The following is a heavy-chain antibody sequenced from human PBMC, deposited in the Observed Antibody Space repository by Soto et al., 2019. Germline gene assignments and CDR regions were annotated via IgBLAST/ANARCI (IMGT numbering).Heavy chain of an antibody. CDR2: TYYRSKRYN. Sequence: PSQTVSITCDISGESVSSNRAAWNWIRHCTSRGHEWLGRTYYRSKRYNDYAVSVKSRITINPDTSKNQLSVQLKSVSPEDTAVYYFARGGTVVTLVAFDICGQGTMVPVSS. CDR3: ARGGTVVTLVAFDI. V-gene: IGHV6-1*01. CDR1: GESVSSNRAA. D-gene: IGHD2-21*02. J-gene: IGHJ3*02.